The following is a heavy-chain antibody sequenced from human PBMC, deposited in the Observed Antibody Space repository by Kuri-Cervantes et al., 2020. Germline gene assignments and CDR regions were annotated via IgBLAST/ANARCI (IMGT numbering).Heavy chain of an antibody. Sequence: GESLKISCAASGFTLSSYGMHWVRQAPGKGLEWVSVIYSGGSTYYADSVKGRFTISRDNSKNTLYLQMNSLRAEDTAVYYCASSFRAPTPNDYWGQGTLVTVSS. CDR2: IYSGGST. D-gene: IGHD3-16*01. CDR1: GFTLSSYG. CDR3: ASSFRAPTPNDY. V-gene: IGHV3-NL1*01. J-gene: IGHJ4*02.